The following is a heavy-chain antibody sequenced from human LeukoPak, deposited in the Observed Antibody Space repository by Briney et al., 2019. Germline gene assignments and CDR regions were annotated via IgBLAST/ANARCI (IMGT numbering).Heavy chain of an antibody. D-gene: IGHD4-17*01. J-gene: IGHJ4*02. CDR3: ASYGVGFNY. Sequence: PSETLSLTCTVSGGSISSYYWSWIRQPPGKGLECIGYIYYSGSTNYNPSLKSRVTISIDTSKNQFSLKLSSVTAADTSVYYCASYGVGFNYWGQGTLVTVSS. V-gene: IGHV4-59*08. CDR2: IYYSGST. CDR1: GGSISSYY.